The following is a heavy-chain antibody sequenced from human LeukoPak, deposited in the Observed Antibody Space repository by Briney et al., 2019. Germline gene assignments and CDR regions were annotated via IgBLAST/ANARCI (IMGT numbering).Heavy chain of an antibody. Sequence: SETLSHTRTVSGGSISNYYWSWIRQSPGKGLEWIGYIHYSGGTKYNPSLKSRVIISVDMSMNQFSLKLSSVTAADTAMYYCAKHSVLTGSGYAFDIWGQGTAVTVSS. CDR1: GGSISNYY. D-gene: IGHD3-9*01. V-gene: IGHV4-59*08. CDR3: AKHSVLTGSGYAFDI. CDR2: IHYSGGT. J-gene: IGHJ3*02.